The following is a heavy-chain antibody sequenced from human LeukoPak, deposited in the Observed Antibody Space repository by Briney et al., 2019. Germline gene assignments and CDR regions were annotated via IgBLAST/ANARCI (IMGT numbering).Heavy chain of an antibody. CDR1: GFTFSSYA. CDR3: AKVAVAGTGVWYYGMDV. V-gene: IGHV3-23*01. J-gene: IGHJ6*02. D-gene: IGHD6-19*01. Sequence: PGGSLRLSCAASGFTFSSYAMSWVRQAPGKGLEWVSAISGSGGSTYYADSVKGRFTISRDNSKNTLYLQMNSLRAEDTAVYYCAKVAVAGTGVWYYGMDVWGQGTTVTVSS. CDR2: ISGSGGST.